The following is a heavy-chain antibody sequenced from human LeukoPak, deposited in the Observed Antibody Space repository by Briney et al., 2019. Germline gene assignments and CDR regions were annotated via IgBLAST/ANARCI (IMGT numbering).Heavy chain of an antibody. CDR1: GFTFSIYS. D-gene: IGHD2-2*01. V-gene: IGHV3-48*02. CDR3: AREAYCSSTSCSGGAFDI. Sequence: GGSLRLSCAASGFTFSIYSMNWVRQAPGKGLQWVSYVGSSSGAIYYADSVKGRFTISRDNAKNSLYLQMNSLRDEDTAVYYCAREAYCSSTSCSGGAFDIWGQGTMVTVSS. J-gene: IGHJ3*02. CDR2: VGSSSGAI.